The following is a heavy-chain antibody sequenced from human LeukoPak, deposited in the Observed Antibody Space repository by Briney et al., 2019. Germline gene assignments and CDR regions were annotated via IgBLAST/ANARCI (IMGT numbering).Heavy chain of an antibody. V-gene: IGHV3-21*01. J-gene: IGHJ4*02. CDR3: ARVGGYCSSTRCYEDY. CDR2: ISSSSSYI. Sequence: GGSLRLSCAASGFTFSSYAMSWVRQSPGKGLEWVSSISSSSSYIYYADSVKGRFTISRDNAKNSLYLQMNSLRAEDTAVYYCARVGGYCSSTRCYEDYWGQGTLVTVSS. D-gene: IGHD2-2*01. CDR1: GFTFSSYA.